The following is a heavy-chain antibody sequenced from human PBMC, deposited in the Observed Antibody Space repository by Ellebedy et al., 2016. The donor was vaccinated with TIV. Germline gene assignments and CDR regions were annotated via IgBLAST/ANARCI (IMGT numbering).Heavy chain of an antibody. CDR2: ISHDGKNK. Sequence: GGSLRLSCAASGFIFSSFAMFWVRQAPGKGLEWAAVISHDGKNKSYADSVKGRFSLSRDTSQNTVFLQMDSLTTEDTAVYYCARGPSASAYLDSWGQGALVIVSS. V-gene: IGHV3-30*04. J-gene: IGHJ4*02. CDR1: GFIFSSFA. CDR3: ARGPSASAYLDS.